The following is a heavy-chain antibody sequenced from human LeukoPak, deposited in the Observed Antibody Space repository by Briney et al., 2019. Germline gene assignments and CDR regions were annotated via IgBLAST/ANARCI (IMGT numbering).Heavy chain of an antibody. CDR3: AREAAVAGFFDY. V-gene: IGHV4-30-4*01. D-gene: IGHD6-19*01. CDR2: IYYSGST. J-gene: IGHJ4*02. CDR1: GGSISSGDYY. Sequence: TPSETLSLTCTVSGGSISSGDYYWSWIRQPPGKGLEWIGYIYYSGSTYYNPSLKSRVTISVDTSKNQFFLKLSSVTAADTAVYYCAREAAVAGFFDYWGQGTLVTVSS.